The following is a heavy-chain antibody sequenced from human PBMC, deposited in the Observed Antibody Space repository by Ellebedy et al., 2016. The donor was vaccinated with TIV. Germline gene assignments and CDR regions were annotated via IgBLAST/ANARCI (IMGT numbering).Heavy chain of an antibody. V-gene: IGHV4-39*01. Sequence: SETLSLTXAVYGGSFSGYYWGWIRQPPGKGLEWIGSIYYSGSTYYNPSLKSRVTISVDTSKNQFSLKLSSVTAADTAVYYCARLGEYQLLSWFDPWGQGTLVTVS. CDR3: ARLGEYQLLSWFDP. J-gene: IGHJ5*02. D-gene: IGHD2-2*01. CDR1: GGSFSGYY. CDR2: IYYSGST.